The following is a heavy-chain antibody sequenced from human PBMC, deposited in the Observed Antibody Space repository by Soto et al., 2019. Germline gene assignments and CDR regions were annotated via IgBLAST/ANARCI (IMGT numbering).Heavy chain of an antibody. J-gene: IGHJ6*02. Sequence: ASVKVSCKASGYTFTSYAMYWVRQAPGQRLEWMGWINAGNGNTKYSQKFQGRVTITRDTSAGTAYMELSSLRSEDTAVYYCARANVPAGAADYYYGMDVWGQGTTVTVSS. V-gene: IGHV1-3*01. CDR3: ARANVPAGAADYYYGMDV. CDR2: INAGNGNT. CDR1: GYTFTSYA. D-gene: IGHD1-26*01.